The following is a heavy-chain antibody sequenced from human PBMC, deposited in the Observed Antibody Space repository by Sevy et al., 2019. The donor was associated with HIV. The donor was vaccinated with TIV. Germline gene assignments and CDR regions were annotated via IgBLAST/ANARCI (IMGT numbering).Heavy chain of an antibody. CDR3: AKALNPALESMIEVIFRSLKGFDV. V-gene: IGHV3-23*01. J-gene: IGHJ3*01. D-gene: IGHD3-22*01. CDR1: GFTFNTHA. CDR2: NSGIGSST. Sequence: GESLRLSCAASGFTFNTHAMNWVRQAPGKGLEWVSVNSGIGSSTYYADSVKGRFTISRDNSKNTLYLQRNSLRADDTAVYYCAKALNPALESMIEVIFRSLKGFDVWGQGTMVTVSS.